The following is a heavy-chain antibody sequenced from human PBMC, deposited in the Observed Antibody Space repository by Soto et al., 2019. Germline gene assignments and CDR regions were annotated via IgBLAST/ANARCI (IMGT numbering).Heavy chain of an antibody. CDR3: AKAPYCTNGVCEYYFDY. CDR2: ISGSGGST. CDR1: GFTFSSYA. Sequence: PGGSLRLSCAASGFTFSSYAMSWVRQAPGKGLEWVSAISGSGGSTYYADSVKGRFTISRDNSKNTLYLQMNSLRAEDTAVYYCAKAPYCTNGVCEYYFDYWGQGTLVTVSS. V-gene: IGHV3-23*01. J-gene: IGHJ4*02. D-gene: IGHD2-8*01.